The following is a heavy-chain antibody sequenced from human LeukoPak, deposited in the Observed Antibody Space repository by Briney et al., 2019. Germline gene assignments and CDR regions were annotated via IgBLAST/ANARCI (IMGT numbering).Heavy chain of an antibody. J-gene: IGHJ3*02. CDR3: ARRIPGSSVFAFDI. CDR2: IIPIFGTA. D-gene: IGHD2-15*01. Sequence: SVKVSCKASGGTFSSYAISWVRQAPGQGLEWMGRIIPIFGTANYAQKFQGRVTITTDESTSTAYMELSSLRSEDTAVYYCARRIPGSSVFAFDIWDQGTMATVSS. CDR1: GGTFSSYA. V-gene: IGHV1-69*05.